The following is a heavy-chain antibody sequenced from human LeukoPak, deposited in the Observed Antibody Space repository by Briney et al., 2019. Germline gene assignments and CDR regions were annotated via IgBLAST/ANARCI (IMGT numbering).Heavy chain of an antibody. D-gene: IGHD2-2*01. J-gene: IGHJ6*02. V-gene: IGHV3-30*14. CDR3: SIMPQGHYYGMDV. Sequence: GGSLRLSCTASGFTFSNYAMHWVRQAPGKGLQWVAIISYDGDKKEYTDSVKGRLTISRDNSKNTLYLQMNSLRAEDTAVYYCSIMPQGHYYGMDVWGQGTTVTVSS. CDR2: ISYDGDKK. CDR1: GFTFSNYA.